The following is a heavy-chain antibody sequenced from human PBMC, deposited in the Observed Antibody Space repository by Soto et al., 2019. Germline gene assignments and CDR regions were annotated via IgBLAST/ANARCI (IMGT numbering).Heavy chain of an antibody. CDR1: GFAFSRYA. CDR3: AKDHMVAVIPDLRAFDC. CDR2: ISDTGRST. Sequence: GGSLRLSCSASGFAFSRYAMSWVRQAPGKGLEWVSAISDTGRSTFYADSVRGRLTISRDNAKNTLYLQMNSLRADDTAIYYCAKDHMVAVIPDLRAFDCWGQGTLVTVSS. V-gene: IGHV3-23*01. D-gene: IGHD6-19*01. J-gene: IGHJ4*02.